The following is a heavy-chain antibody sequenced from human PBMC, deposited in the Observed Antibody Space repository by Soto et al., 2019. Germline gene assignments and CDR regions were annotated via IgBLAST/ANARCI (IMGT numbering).Heavy chain of an antibody. CDR1: GFTVSTNY. J-gene: IGHJ4*02. CDR2: IYYGGST. Sequence: PGGSLRLSCAVSGFTVSTNYMGWVRQAPGKGLEWVSIIYYGGSTYYADSVKGRFTISRDNSKNTLYLQMNSLRAEDTAVYYCAKAHRDYGDLLPYDYWGQGTLVTVSS. V-gene: IGHV3-53*01. CDR3: AKAHRDYGDLLPYDY. D-gene: IGHD4-17*01.